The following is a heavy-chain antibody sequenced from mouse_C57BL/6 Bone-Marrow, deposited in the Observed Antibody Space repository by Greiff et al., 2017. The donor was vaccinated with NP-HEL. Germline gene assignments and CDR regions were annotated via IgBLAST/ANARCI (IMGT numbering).Heavy chain of an antibody. J-gene: IGHJ2*01. CDR3: TYEGY. CDR1: GYTFTSYW. D-gene: IGHD2-3*01. Sequence: QVQLQQSGAELVMPGASVKLSCKASGYTFTSYWMHWVKQRPGQGLEWIGEIDPSDSYTNYNQKFKGKSTLTVDKSSSTAYMQLSSLTSEDSAVYYCTYEGYWGQGTTLTVSS. CDR2: IDPSDSYT. V-gene: IGHV1-69*01.